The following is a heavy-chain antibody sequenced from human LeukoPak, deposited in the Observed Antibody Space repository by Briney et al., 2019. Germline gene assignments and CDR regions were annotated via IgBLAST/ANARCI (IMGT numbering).Heavy chain of an antibody. CDR1: GFTFSSYG. CDR3: AKSRAIMVVTRADNWFDP. V-gene: IGHV3-30*18. J-gene: IGHJ5*02. CDR2: ISYDGSNK. Sequence: PGRSLRLSCAASGFTFSSYGMHWVRQAPGKGLEWVAVISYDGSNKYYADSVKGRFTISRDNSKNTLYLQMNSLRAEDTAVYHCAKSRAIMVVTRADNWFDPWGQGTLVTVSS. D-gene: IGHD2-21*02.